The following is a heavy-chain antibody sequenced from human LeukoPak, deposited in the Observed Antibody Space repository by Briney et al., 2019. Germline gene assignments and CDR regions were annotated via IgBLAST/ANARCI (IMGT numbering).Heavy chain of an antibody. J-gene: IGHJ4*02. V-gene: IGHV4-4*02. CDR2: VYHTEST. CDR1: GGSISTSDW. D-gene: IGHD3-10*01. Sequence: SETLSLTCAVSGGSISTSDWWSWVRRPPGKGLEWIGEVYHTESTNYNPSLKSRVTMSVDKSKNQFSLMLTSVTAADTAVYFCARVPSSQMIRGIIIFDSWGQGTQVTVSS. CDR3: ARVPSSQMIRGIIIFDS.